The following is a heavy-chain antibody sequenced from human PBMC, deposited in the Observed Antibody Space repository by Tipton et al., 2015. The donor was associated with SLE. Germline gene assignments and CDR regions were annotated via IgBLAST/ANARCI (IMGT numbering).Heavy chain of an antibody. CDR3: AREAYSDDWYFDL. CDR2: IYYNRNT. CDR1: GASISNSGSYF. D-gene: IGHD5-12*01. J-gene: IGHJ2*01. V-gene: IGHV4-31*03. Sequence: GLVKPSETLSLTCSVSGASISNSGSYFWNWIRQHPGKGLEWIGYIYYNRNTYYNPSLKSRVAMSFDPPQNQFSLEVNSVTAADTAVYYCAREAYSDDWYFDLWGRGTLVTVSS.